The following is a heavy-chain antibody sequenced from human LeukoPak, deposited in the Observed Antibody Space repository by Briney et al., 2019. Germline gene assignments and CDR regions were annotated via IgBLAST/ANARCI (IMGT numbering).Heavy chain of an antibody. V-gene: IGHV4-34*01. D-gene: IGHD1-26*01. CDR1: GGSFSGYY. Sequence: SETLSLTCAVHGGSFSGYYWSWIRQPPGQGLEWIGEVNHSGTARYNPSLESQATISVDTSKSQSSLNVYFVTAADTAVYYCASLNPFSGRRNAFDIWGQGAVVTVSS. J-gene: IGHJ3*02. CDR3: ASLNPFSGRRNAFDI. CDR2: VNHSGTA.